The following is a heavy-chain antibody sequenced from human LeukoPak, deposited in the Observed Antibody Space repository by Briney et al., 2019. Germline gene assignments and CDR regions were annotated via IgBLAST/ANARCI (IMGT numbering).Heavy chain of an antibody. V-gene: IGHV1-18*01. CDR1: GYTFTSYG. Sequence: ASVKVSCKASGYTFTSYGISWVRQSPGQGLEGMGWISGYNGNTKYAQKFQGRVTMTTDTSTSTAYMELRSLRSDDTAVYYCARVAGGYSGSGTYSRFDYWGQGTLVTVSS. CDR2: ISGYNGNT. D-gene: IGHD3-10*01. CDR3: ARVAGGYSGSGTYSRFDY. J-gene: IGHJ4*02.